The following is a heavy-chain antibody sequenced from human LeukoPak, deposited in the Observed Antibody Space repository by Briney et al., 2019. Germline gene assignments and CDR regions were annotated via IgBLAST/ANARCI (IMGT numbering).Heavy chain of an antibody. V-gene: IGHV3-11*04. Sequence: GGSLRLSCAASGFTFSDYYMSWIRQAPGKGLEWVSYISGSSRTIYYADSVKGRFTISRDNAKNSLYLQMNSLRAEDTAVYYCARDDYYDSSLWGQGTLVTVSS. CDR3: ARDDYYDSSL. D-gene: IGHD3-22*01. CDR2: ISGSSRTI. CDR1: GFTFSDYY. J-gene: IGHJ4*02.